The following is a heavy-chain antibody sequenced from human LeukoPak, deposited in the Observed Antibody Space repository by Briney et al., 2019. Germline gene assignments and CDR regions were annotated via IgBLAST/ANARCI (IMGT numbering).Heavy chain of an antibody. D-gene: IGHD3-3*01. CDR2: IYYSGST. CDR1: GGSISSYY. V-gene: IGHV4-59*01. Sequence: PSETLSLTCTVSGGSISSYYWSWIRQPPGKGLEWIGYIYYSGSTNYNPSLKSRVTISVDTSKYQFSLKLSSVTAADTAIYYCARDFSAFDIWGQGTMVTVSS. CDR3: ARDFSAFDI. J-gene: IGHJ3*02.